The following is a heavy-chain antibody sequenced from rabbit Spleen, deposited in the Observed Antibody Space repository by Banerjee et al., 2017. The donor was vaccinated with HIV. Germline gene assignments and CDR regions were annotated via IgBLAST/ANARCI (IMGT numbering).Heavy chain of an antibody. J-gene: IGHJ6*01. CDR2: IDAGFGIT. CDR1: GFDFSRYY. CDR3: ARDDGTSFSSFGLNL. V-gene: IGHV1S7*01. Sequence: QLKESGEGLVQPGGLLKLSCKASGFDFSRYYMSWVRQAPGKGLEWIGSIDAGFGITSYANWVWARFSISRENAQNTVFLQMTRLTAADTAAYFCARDDGTSFSSFGLNLWGPGTLVTVS. D-gene: IGHD1-1*01.